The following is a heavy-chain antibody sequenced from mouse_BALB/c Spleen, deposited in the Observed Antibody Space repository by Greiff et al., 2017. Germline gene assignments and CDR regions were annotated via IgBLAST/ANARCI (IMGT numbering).Heavy chain of an antibody. D-gene: IGHD1-1*01. Sequence: QVQLQQSGAELVKPGASVKLSCKASGYTFTSYYMYWVRQRPGQGLEWIGEINPSNGGTNFNEKFKSKATLTVDKSSSTAYMQLSSLTSEDSAVYYCTRRITAPCWYFDDWGEGTTLTVSS. CDR3: TRRITAPCWYFDD. CDR2: INPSNGGT. CDR1: GYTFTSYY. J-gene: IGHJ1*01. V-gene: IGHV1S81*02.